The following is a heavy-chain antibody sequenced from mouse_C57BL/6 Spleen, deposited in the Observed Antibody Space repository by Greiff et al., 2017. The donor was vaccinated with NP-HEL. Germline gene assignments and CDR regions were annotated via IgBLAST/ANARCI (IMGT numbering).Heavy chain of an antibody. CDR1: GYTFTDYY. J-gene: IGHJ2*01. Sequence: VQLQQSGPVLVKPGASVKMSCKASGYTFTDYYMDWVKQSHGKSLEWIGVINPYNGGTSYNQKFKGKATLTVDKSSSTAYMELNSLTSEDSAVYYCARGGRLLYYFDYWGQGTTLTVSS. D-gene: IGHD2-10*01. V-gene: IGHV1-19*01. CDR3: ARGGRLLYYFDY. CDR2: INPYNGGT.